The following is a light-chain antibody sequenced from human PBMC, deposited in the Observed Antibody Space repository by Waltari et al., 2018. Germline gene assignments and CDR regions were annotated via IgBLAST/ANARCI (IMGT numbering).Light chain of an antibody. CDR2: GAS. Sequence: EIVLTQSPATLSLSPGERSTLSCRASQSVAWYQQKPGQAPSLLVYGASTRATGIPDRFSGTGCGTDFTLTISSLEPEDCASYYCQQPGRSPTFGQGTKVEIK. CDR3: QQPGRSPT. V-gene: IGKV3-20*01. J-gene: IGKJ1*01. CDR1: QSV.